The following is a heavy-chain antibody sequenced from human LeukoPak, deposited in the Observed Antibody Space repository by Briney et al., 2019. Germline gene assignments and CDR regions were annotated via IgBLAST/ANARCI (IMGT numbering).Heavy chain of an antibody. D-gene: IGHD3-10*01. CDR1: GFTFSGSA. Sequence: PGGSLRLSCAAPGFTFSGSAMHWVRQAYGKGLEWVGRIRSKANSYATAYAASVTGRFTISRDDSKNTAYLQMNSLKTEDTAVYYCTRHNRYSGVFDYWGQGTLVTVSS. V-gene: IGHV3-73*01. CDR2: IRSKANSYAT. CDR3: TRHNRYSGVFDY. J-gene: IGHJ4*02.